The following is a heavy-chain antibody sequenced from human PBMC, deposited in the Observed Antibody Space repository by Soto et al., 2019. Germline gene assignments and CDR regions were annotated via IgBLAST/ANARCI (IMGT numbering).Heavy chain of an antibody. CDR2: MNPNSGNT. V-gene: IGHV1-8*01. CDR1: GYTFTSYD. J-gene: IGHJ4*02. CDR3: ARGSSYCGGDCYSRDLYYFDY. D-gene: IGHD2-21*02. Sequence: ASVKVSCKASGYTFTSYDINWVRQATGQGLEWMGWMNPNSGNTGYAQKFQGRVTMTRNTSISTAYMELSSLRSEDTAVYYCARGSSYCGGDCYSRDLYYFDYWGQGTLVTVSS.